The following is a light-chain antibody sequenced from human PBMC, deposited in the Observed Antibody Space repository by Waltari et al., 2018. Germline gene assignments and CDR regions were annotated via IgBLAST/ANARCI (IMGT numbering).Light chain of an antibody. V-gene: IGKV3-15*01. CDR3: QQYNHWPPIT. Sequence: EIVMTQSPDTLSVSPGERATFSCRASQSISSNLAWYQQKPGQGPRLLIYEASTRATSTPARFSGSGSGTDFILTISSLQSEDSAVYYCQQYNHWPPITFGQGTRLEIK. CDR2: EAS. CDR1: QSISSN. J-gene: IGKJ5*01.